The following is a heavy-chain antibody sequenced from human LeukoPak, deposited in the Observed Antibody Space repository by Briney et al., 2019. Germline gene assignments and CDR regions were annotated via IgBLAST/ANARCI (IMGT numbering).Heavy chain of an antibody. Sequence: PGGSLRLSCAASGFTFSDYYMSWIRQAPGKGLEWVSYISSSGSTIYYADSVKGRFTISRDNSKNTLYVQMNSLRAEDTAVYYCAKKRGSNYGDFDYWGQGTLVTVSS. CDR1: GFTFSDYY. CDR3: AKKRGSNYGDFDY. J-gene: IGHJ4*02. D-gene: IGHD5-18*01. CDR2: ISSSGSTI. V-gene: IGHV3-11*01.